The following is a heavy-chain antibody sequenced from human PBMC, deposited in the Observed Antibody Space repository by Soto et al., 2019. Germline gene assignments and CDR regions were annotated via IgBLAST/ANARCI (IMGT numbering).Heavy chain of an antibody. CDR3: ATSMAALLRLDY. CDR2: ISAYNGNT. Sequence: ASVKLSCKASGYTFTSYGISWVRQAPGQGLEWMGWISAYNGNTNYAQKLQGRVTMTTDTSTSTAYMELRSLRSDDTAVYYCATSMAALLRLDYWGQGTLVTVSS. CDR1: GYTFTSYG. J-gene: IGHJ4*02. V-gene: IGHV1-18*04. D-gene: IGHD2-15*01.